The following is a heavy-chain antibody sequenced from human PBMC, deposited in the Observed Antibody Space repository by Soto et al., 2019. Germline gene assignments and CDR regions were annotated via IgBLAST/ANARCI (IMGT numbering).Heavy chain of an antibody. CDR3: AGYEDHGSGLSGVMDV. J-gene: IGHJ6*02. V-gene: IGHV4-30-4*01. Sequence: QVQLQESGPGLVKPSETLSLSCNVSGGSISSDDLFWRWVRQPPARRLEWIGYIYHNGTKYYNPSLLCRFPISVDTSKYQFSLNLRSGSAADTAVYFCAGYEDHGSGLSGVMDVWGQGTAVTVS. CDR2: IYHNGTK. D-gene: IGHD3-10*01. CDR1: GGSISSDDLF.